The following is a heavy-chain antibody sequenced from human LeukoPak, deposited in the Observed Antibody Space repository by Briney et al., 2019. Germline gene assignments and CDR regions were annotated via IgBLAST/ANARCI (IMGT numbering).Heavy chain of an antibody. D-gene: IGHD6-6*01. V-gene: IGHV4-31*03. CDR3: ARHESSLLHTSYYFDY. Sequence: SETLSLTCTVSGGSISSGGYYWSWIRQHPGKGLEWIGYIYYSGSTYYNPSLKSRVTISVDTSKNQFSLKLSSVTAADTAVYYCARHESSLLHTSYYFDYWGQGTLVTVSS. CDR2: IYYSGST. J-gene: IGHJ4*02. CDR1: GGSISSGGYY.